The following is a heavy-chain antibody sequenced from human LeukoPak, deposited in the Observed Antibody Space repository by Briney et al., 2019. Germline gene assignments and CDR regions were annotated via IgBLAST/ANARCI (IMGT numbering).Heavy chain of an antibody. J-gene: IGHJ6*03. Sequence: PSETLSLTCTVTGTSIRSGSYYWNWIRQAAGKGLEWIGRMYIGGRTTYNPSLKSRVTMSVDTSKNQFSLKLSSVTAADTAVYYCASVTGTSTGGYMDVWGKGTTVTVSS. CDR1: GTSIRSGSYY. V-gene: IGHV4-61*02. CDR3: ASVTGTSTGGYMDV. D-gene: IGHD1/OR15-1a*01. CDR2: MYIGGRT.